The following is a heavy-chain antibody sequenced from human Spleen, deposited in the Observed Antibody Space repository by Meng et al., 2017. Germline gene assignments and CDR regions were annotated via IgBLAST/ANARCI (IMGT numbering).Heavy chain of an antibody. D-gene: IGHD1-26*01. J-gene: IGHJ4*02. CDR3: ARRGILPDY. V-gene: IGHV4-34*02. Sequence: QVQLQQWGAGLLKPSETLSLTCAFSGGSCSGYYWNWIRQSPGKGLEWIGEINHTGSTNSNPSRESRVTMSVDTSKNQISLKLSSVTAADTAVYYCARRGILPDYWGQGTLVTVSS. CDR1: GGSCSGYY. CDR2: INHTGST.